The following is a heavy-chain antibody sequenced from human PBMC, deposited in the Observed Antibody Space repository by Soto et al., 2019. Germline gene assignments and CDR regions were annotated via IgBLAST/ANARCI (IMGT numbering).Heavy chain of an antibody. CDR3: ARDSSLQSYGMDV. D-gene: IGHD4-4*01. CDR1: GASIYNGGYF. CDR2: IYYSGST. V-gene: IGHV4-31*03. Sequence: SETLSLTCSVSGASIYNGGYFWSWIRQHPGKGLEWIGYIYYSGSTYYNPSLKSRVTISVDTSKNQFSLKLSSVTAADTAVYYCARDSSLQSYGMDVWGQGTTVTVSS. J-gene: IGHJ6*02.